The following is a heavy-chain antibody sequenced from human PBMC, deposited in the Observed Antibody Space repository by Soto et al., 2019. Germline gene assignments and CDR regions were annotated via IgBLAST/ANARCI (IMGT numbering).Heavy chain of an antibody. V-gene: IGHV1-8*01. CDR1: GYTFTSYD. J-gene: IGHJ6*03. CDR2: MNPNSGNT. CDR3: ARGREEWLVDYYYYMDV. D-gene: IGHD5-12*01. Sequence: ASVKVSCEASGYTFTSYDINWVRQATGQGLEWMGWMNPNSGNTGYAQKFQGRVTMTRNTSISTAYMELSSLRSEDTAVYYCARGREEWLVDYYYYMDVWGKGTTVTVSS.